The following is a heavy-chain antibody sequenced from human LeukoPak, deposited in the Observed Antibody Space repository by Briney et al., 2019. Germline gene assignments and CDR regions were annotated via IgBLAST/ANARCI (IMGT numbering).Heavy chain of an antibody. CDR1: GYTFTSYY. V-gene: IGHV1-46*01. D-gene: IGHD3-10*01. J-gene: IGHJ3*02. CDR3: ARGHMLLWCGELLGPGAFDI. CDR2: INPSGGST. Sequence: ASVKVSCKASGYTFTSYYMHWVRQAPGQGLEWMGIINPSGGSTSYAQKFQGRVTMTRDTSTSTVYMELSSLRSEDTAVYYCARGHMLLWCGELLGPGAFDIWGQGTMVTVSS.